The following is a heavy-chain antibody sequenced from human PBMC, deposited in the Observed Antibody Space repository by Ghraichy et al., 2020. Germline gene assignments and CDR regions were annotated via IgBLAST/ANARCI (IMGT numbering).Heavy chain of an antibody. CDR2: IKSKGDGGAI. Sequence: ETLSLTCVGSGFTFANAWMNWVRQAPGGGLEWVGRIKSKGDGGAIDYAAPVKGRFTISREDSNNTLYLEMTSLQIEDTAVYYCVTEADYTTYFDYWGRGNLVTVSS. J-gene: IGHJ4*02. CDR3: VTEADYTTYFDY. CDR1: GFTFANAW. D-gene: IGHD4-11*01. V-gene: IGHV3-15*07.